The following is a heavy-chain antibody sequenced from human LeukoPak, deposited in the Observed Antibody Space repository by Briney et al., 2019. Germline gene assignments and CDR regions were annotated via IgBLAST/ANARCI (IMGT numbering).Heavy chain of an antibody. Sequence: QPGRSLRLSCAASGFTFSSYGMHWVRQAPGKGLEWVAVIWYDGSNKYYADSVKGRFTISRDNSKNTAYLQMNSLKTEDTAVYYCTRHSPGSFTIFGVLPRLAEGGDYWGQGTLVTVSS. CDR1: GFTFSSYG. CDR2: IWYDGSNK. CDR3: TRHSPGSFTIFGVLPRLAEGGDY. V-gene: IGHV3-33*01. D-gene: IGHD3-3*01. J-gene: IGHJ4*02.